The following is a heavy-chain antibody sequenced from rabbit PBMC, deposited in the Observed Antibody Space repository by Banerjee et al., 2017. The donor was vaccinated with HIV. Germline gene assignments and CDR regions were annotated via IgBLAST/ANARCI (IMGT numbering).Heavy chain of an antibody. J-gene: IGHJ6*01. CDR3: ARDFYIGYADYGWNFGL. V-gene: IGHV1S45*01. D-gene: IGHD6-1*01. Sequence: QEQLVESGGDLVKPGASLTLTCTASGFDFSNTYWICWVRQAPGKGLEWIACIYAGSGGTGYASWAKGRFTISKTSSTTVTLQMTSLTAADTATYFCARDFYIGYADYGWNFGLWGPGTLVTVS. CDR2: IYAGSGGT. CDR1: GFDFSNTYW.